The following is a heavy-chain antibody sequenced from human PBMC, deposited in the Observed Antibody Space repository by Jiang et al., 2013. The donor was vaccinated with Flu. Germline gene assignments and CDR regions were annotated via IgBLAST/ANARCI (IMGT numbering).Heavy chain of an antibody. V-gene: IGHV1-69*01. CDR3: ARATWGHNWNDNDAFDI. D-gene: IGHD1-20*01. J-gene: IGHJ3*02. Sequence: GLEWMGGIIPIFGTANYAQKFQGRVTITADESTSTAYMELSSLRSEDTAVYYCARATWGHNWNDNDAFDIWGQGTMVTVSS. CDR2: IIPIFGTA.